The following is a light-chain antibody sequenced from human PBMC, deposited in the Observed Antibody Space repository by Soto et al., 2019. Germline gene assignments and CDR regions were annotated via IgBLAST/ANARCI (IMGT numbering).Light chain of an antibody. V-gene: IGKV1-39*01. CDR3: QQSYSTPHT. Sequence: DIQMTQSPSSLSASIGDRVTITCRASQIISSYLNWYQQKSGKAPKLLIYGASCLQSGVPSRFSGSGSGTDFPLTISSLQPEDFATYYCQQSYSTPHTFGQGTQVEIK. CDR2: GAS. J-gene: IGKJ2*01. CDR1: QIISSY.